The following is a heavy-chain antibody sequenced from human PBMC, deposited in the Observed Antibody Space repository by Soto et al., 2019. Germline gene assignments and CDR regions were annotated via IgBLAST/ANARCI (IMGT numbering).Heavy chain of an antibody. J-gene: IGHJ4*01. V-gene: IGHV1-69*12. D-gene: IGHD3-22*01. Sequence: QVQLVQSGAEVKKPGSSVKGSCKASGGTFSSYAIRWVRQAPGQGLEWMGGIIPIFVTANYAQKFQGRVTSTADESTSTAYMELSSLRSDDTAVYYCARSDYYDSSGSVGWGHGTLVTVSS. CDR1: GGTFSSYA. CDR2: IIPIFVTA. CDR3: ARSDYYDSSGSVG.